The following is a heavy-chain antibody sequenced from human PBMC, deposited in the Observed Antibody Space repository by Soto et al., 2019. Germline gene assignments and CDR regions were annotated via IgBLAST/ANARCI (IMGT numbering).Heavy chain of an antibody. CDR3: ARGESGSFDY. CDR2: IYYSGST. CDR1: GGSISSGGYY. D-gene: IGHD5-12*01. J-gene: IGHJ4*02. V-gene: IGHV4-31*03. Sequence: ASETLSLTCTVSGGSISSGGYYWSWIRQHPGKGLEWIGYIYYSGSTYYNPSLKSRVTISVDTSKNQFSLKLSSVTAADTAVYYCARGESGSFDYWGQGTLVTVSS.